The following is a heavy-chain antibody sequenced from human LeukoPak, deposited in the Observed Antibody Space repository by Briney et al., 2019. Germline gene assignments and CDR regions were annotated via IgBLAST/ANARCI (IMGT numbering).Heavy chain of an antibody. CDR1: GFTFSSYW. D-gene: IGHD3-22*01. J-gene: IGHJ4*02. CDR2: INSDGSST. CDR3: ARDLKYYYDSSGRGGFDY. Sequence: PGGSLRLSCAASGFTFSSYWWHWVGQAPGKGLVWVSRINSDGSSTSYADSVQGRFPISSDNAKNTLYLQMNSLRAEDTAVYYCARDLKYYYDSSGRGGFDYWGQGTLVTVSS. V-gene: IGHV3-74*01.